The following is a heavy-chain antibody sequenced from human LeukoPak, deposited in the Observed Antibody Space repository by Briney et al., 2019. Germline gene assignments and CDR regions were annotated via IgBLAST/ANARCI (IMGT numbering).Heavy chain of an antibody. V-gene: IGHV3-7*01. CDR3: ARDGRGGYLDV. CDR1: GFTFSSYW. D-gene: IGHD1-14*01. J-gene: IGHJ6*03. CDR2: INQDGSEK. Sequence: GGSLRLSCAASGFTFSSYWMSWVRQAPGKGLEWVANINQDGSEKYYVDSVKGRFTISRDNTKNSLYLQMNSLRAEDAAVYYCARDGRGGYLDVWGKGTTVTVPS.